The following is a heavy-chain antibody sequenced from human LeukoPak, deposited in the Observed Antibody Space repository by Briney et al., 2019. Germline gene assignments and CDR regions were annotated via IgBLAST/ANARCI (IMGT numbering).Heavy chain of an antibody. CDR2: ISYSGST. D-gene: IGHD2-15*01. CDR1: GGSISSYY. Sequence: SETLSLTCTVSGGSISSYYWSWIRQPPGKELEWIGYISYSGSTNYNPSLKSRVTISVDTSKNQFSLKLSSVTAADTAVYYCARGLSAIVFWGQGTLVTGSS. J-gene: IGHJ4*02. V-gene: IGHV4-59*12. CDR3: ARGLSAIVF.